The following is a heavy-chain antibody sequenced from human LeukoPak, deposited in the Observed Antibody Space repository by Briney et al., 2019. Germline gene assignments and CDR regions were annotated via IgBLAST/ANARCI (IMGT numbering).Heavy chain of an antibody. CDR3: AKDPEDDSSGYYPEAHFDY. CDR2: VSGSGGST. V-gene: IGHV3-23*01. Sequence: GGSLRLSCAASGFTFSSYWMSWVRQAPGKGLEWVSAVSGSGGSTYYADSVKGRFTISRDNSKNTLYLQMNSLRAEDTAVYYCAKDPEDDSSGYYPEAHFDYWGQGTLVTVSS. CDR1: GFTFSSYW. J-gene: IGHJ4*02. D-gene: IGHD3-22*01.